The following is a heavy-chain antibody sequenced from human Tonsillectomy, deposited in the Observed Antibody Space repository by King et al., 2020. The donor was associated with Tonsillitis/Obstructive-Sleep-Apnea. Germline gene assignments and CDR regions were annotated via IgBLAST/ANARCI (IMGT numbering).Heavy chain of an antibody. Sequence: VQLVESGAEVKKPGASVKVSCKASGYTFTSYGISWVRQAPGQGLEWMGWISAYNGNTNYAQKLQGRVTMTTDTSTSTAYMELRSLRSDDTAVYYCARDTGLYYDSSGPGIDYWGQGTLVTVSS. CDR3: ARDTGLYYDSSGPGIDY. CDR1: GYTFTSYG. D-gene: IGHD3-22*01. J-gene: IGHJ4*02. CDR2: ISAYNGNT. V-gene: IGHV1-18*01.